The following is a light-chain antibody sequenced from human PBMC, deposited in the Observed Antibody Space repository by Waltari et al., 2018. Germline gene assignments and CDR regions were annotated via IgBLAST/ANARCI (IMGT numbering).Light chain of an antibody. V-gene: IGLV3-19*01. Sequence: CDLTQDPAVSVALGQTARTTCQGDSLRNAYVNRYQQRPGQAPLLLISNNINRPSGIPDRFSGSKSGGTASLTITETQAQDEADYYCNSRDSSADHVVFGGGTKLTVL. CDR1: SLRNAY. CDR2: NNI. J-gene: IGLJ3*02. CDR3: NSRDSSADHVV.